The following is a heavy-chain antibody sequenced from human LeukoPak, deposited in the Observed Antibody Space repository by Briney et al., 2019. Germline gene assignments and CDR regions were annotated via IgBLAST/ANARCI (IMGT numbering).Heavy chain of an antibody. CDR1: GFTVSSNY. CDR2: IYGGGGT. Sequence: GGSLRLSCAVSGFTVSSNYMSWVRQAPGKGLEWVSVIYGGGGTYYADSVKGRFTISRDNSKNTVYLQMNSLRVEDTAVYYCARSRGTFFPHDYWGQGTLVTVTS. V-gene: IGHV3-66*01. CDR3: ARSRGTFFPHDY. D-gene: IGHD3-10*01. J-gene: IGHJ4*02.